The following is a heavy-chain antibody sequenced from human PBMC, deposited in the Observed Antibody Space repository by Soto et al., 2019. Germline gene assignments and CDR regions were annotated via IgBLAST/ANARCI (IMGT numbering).Heavy chain of an antibody. CDR2: INPSGGST. CDR1: GYTFTSYY. J-gene: IGHJ4*02. Sequence: ASLKVSCKASGYTFTSYYMHWVRQAPGQGLEWMGIINPSGGSTSYAQKFQGRVTMTRDTSTSTVYTELSSLRSEDTAVYYCARRGGWFGGTDVFDYWGQGXLVTVYS. D-gene: IGHD3-10*01. V-gene: IGHV1-46*01. CDR3: ARRGGWFGGTDVFDY.